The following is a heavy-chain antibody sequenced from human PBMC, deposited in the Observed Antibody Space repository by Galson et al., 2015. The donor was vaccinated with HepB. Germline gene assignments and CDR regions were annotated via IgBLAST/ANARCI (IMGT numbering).Heavy chain of an antibody. J-gene: IGHJ4*02. V-gene: IGHV3-30-3*01. Sequence: SLRLSCAASRFTFRSFAMHWVRRAPGKGLEWVAIISYDGITKYYADSVKGRFTISRDNAKNTLNLQMSSLRVEDTAVYYCARDYYNAADFWGQGTLVTVSS. D-gene: IGHD3-10*01. CDR3: ARDYYNAADF. CDR2: ISYDGITK. CDR1: RFTFRSFA.